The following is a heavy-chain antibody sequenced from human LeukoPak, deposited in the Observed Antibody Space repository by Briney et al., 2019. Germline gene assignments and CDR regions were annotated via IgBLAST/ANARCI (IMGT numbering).Heavy chain of an antibody. Sequence: GGSLRLSCAAFGFTFNTYSMNWVRQAPGKGLEWVSSVSSGSNYIYYGDSVKGRFTISRDNAKNSLYLQMNSLRADDTAVYYCVRGDYGDYISPLYYYYGMDVWGQGTTVSVSS. D-gene: IGHD4-17*01. CDR2: VSSGSNYI. CDR1: GFTFNTYS. CDR3: VRGDYGDYISPLYYYYGMDV. V-gene: IGHV3-21*01. J-gene: IGHJ6*02.